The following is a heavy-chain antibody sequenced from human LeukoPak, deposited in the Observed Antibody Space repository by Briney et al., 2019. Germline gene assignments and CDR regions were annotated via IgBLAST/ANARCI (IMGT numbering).Heavy chain of an antibody. J-gene: IGHJ4*02. Sequence: SETLSLTCTVSGVSISTHFYYWGWIRQPPGKGLEWIGSIYYSGSTYYNPSLKSRVTISVDTSKDQFSLKLSSVTAADTAVYYCARSPDYGDYFDYWGQGTLVTVSS. D-gene: IGHD4-17*01. CDR3: ARSPDYGDYFDY. CDR2: IYYSGST. V-gene: IGHV4-39*07. CDR1: GVSISTHFYY.